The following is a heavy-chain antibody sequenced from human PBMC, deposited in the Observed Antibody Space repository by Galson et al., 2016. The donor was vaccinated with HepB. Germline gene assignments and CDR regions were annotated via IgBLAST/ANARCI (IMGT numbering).Heavy chain of an antibody. CDR3: AVWDTSLAHDY. CDR2: ISHSGIT. D-gene: IGHD3-16*01. J-gene: IGHJ4*02. Sequence: ETLSLTCAVYSGSLTTYYFHWFRQPPGKGLEWIGEISHSGITKYNPSLRSRVAVSEDVSKSQFSLRLSSVTAADTAVYYCAVWDTSLAHDYWGQGTLVTVSS. CDR1: SGSLTTYY. V-gene: IGHV4-34*01.